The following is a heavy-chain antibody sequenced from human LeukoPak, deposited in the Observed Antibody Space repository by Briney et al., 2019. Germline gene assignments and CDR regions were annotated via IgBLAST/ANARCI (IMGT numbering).Heavy chain of an antibody. J-gene: IGHJ3*02. CDR2: IYYSGST. V-gene: IGHV4-30-4*01. Sequence: SQTLSLTCTVSGGSVSSGDYYWSWIRQPPGKGLEWIGYIYYSGSTYYNPSLKSRVTISVDTSKNQFSLTLSSVTAADTAVYYCARPHRVSGSYWGAFDIWGQGTMVTVTS. CDR3: ARPHRVSGSYWGAFDI. CDR1: GGSVSSGDYY. D-gene: IGHD1-26*01.